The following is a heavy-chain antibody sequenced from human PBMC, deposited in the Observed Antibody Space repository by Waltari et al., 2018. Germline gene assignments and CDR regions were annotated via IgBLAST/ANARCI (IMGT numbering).Heavy chain of an antibody. CDR3: ATKRESSASGFDY. J-gene: IGHJ4*02. CDR1: GGSISSSSYY. Sequence: QLQLQESGPGLVKPSETLSFTCTVSGGSISSSSYYWGWIRQPPGKGLEWIGSIYYSGSTNYNPSRKSRVTISVDTSKNQFSLKLSAVTAADTAVYYCATKRESSASGFDYWGQGTLVTVSS. V-gene: IGHV4-39*01. CDR2: IYYSGST. D-gene: IGHD6-19*01.